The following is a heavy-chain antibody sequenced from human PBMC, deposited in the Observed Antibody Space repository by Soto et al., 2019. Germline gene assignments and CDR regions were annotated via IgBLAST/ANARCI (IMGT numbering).Heavy chain of an antibody. V-gene: IGHV3-30*18. Sequence: PGGSLRLSCAASGLTFSTYAMSWVRQAPGKGLEWVAVISYDGSNKYYADSVKGRFTISRDNSKNTLYLQMNSLRAEDTAVYYCAKDPGRGIAAAGTFHYWGQGTLVTVSS. CDR3: AKDPGRGIAAAGTFHY. J-gene: IGHJ1*01. CDR2: ISYDGSNK. D-gene: IGHD6-13*01. CDR1: GLTFSTYA.